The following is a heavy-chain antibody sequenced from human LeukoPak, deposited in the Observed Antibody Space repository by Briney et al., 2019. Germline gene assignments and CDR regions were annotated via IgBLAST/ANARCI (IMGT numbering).Heavy chain of an antibody. CDR2: ISYDESNK. J-gene: IGHJ4*02. Sequence: PGRPLRLSCAASGFTFSSYAMHWVRQAPGKGLEWVAVISYDESNKYYADSVKGRFTISRDNSKNTLYLQMNSLRAEDTAVYYCARDESGTKLFDYWGQGTLVTVSS. CDR3: ARDESGTKLFDY. D-gene: IGHD1/OR15-1a*01. CDR1: GFTFSSYA. V-gene: IGHV3-30-3*01.